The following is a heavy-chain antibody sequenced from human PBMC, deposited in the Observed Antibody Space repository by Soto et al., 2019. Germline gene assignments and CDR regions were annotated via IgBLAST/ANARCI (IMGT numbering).Heavy chain of an antibody. D-gene: IGHD1-1*01. CDR2: INPNSGGT. Sequence: GASVKVSCKVFGYIFTGYHMHWVRQAPGQGLEWMGWINPNSGGTKYAQKFQGRVTMTRDTSISTAYMELSSLRSEDTAVYYCARVTTVPQWGQGTLVTVSS. CDR3: ARVTTVPQ. J-gene: IGHJ4*02. CDR1: GYIFTGYH. V-gene: IGHV1-2*02.